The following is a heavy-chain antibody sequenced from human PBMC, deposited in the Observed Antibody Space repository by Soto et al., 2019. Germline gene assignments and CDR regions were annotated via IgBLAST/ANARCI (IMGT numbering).Heavy chain of an antibody. CDR1: GFTFSSYA. V-gene: IGHV3-30*04. Sequence: QVQLVESGGGVVQPGRSLRLSCAASGFTFSSYAMHWVRQAPGKGLEWVAVISYDGSNKHYADSVKGGFTIYRDTSKYTLYLQMNSLRAEDTAVYFCARASYGFDYWGQGTLVTVSS. J-gene: IGHJ4*02. CDR3: ARASYGFDY. D-gene: IGHD5-18*01. CDR2: ISYDGSNK.